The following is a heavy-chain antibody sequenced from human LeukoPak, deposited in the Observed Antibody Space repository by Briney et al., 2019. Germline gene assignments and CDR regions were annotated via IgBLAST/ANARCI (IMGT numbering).Heavy chain of an antibody. CDR3: ARLISAYPDY. CDR2: IYYSGSTT. CDR1: GGSISSNSYY. Sequence: PSETLSLICTVSGGSISSNSYYWGWIRQPPGKGLEWIGSIYYSGSTTYYNASLKSRVTISVDASNNQFSLKLSSVTAADTAVYYCARLISAYPDYWGQGTLVTVPS. V-gene: IGHV4-39*01. J-gene: IGHJ4*02. D-gene: IGHD3-16*01.